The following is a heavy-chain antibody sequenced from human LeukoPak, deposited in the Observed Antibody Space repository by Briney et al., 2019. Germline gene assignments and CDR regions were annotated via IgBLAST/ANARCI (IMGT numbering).Heavy chain of an antibody. CDR2: ISGGGIST. CDR1: GFTFTNYG. Sequence: GGSLRLSCAASGFTFTNYGMNWVRQAPGKGLEWVSVISGGGISTYYADSVKGRFTISRDNSKDTLYLQMNSLRAEDTAVYYCARRNAMDVWGQGTTVTVSS. V-gene: IGHV3-23*01. J-gene: IGHJ6*02. CDR3: ARRNAMDV.